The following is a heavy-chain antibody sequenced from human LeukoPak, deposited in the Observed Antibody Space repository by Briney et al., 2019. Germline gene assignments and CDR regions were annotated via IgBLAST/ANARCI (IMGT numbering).Heavy chain of an antibody. CDR3: AREAEGRFLETYYYYMDV. V-gene: IGHV3-74*01. Sequence: GGSLRLSCAASGFTFSSSWMHWVRQAPGKGLGWVSRINSDGSSTSYADSVKGRFTISRDNAKNTLYLQMNSLRAEDTAVYYCAREAEGRFLETYYYYMDVWGKGTTVTVSS. CDR1: GFTFSSSW. D-gene: IGHD3-3*01. CDR2: INSDGSST. J-gene: IGHJ6*03.